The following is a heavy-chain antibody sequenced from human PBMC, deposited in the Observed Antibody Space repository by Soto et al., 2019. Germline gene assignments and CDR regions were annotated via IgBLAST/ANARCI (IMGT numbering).Heavy chain of an antibody. J-gene: IGHJ4*02. CDR3: ARILRHTHGWYHHDY. V-gene: IGHV4-59*01. CDR2: ISDSGNT. CDR1: GGSIGSYY. D-gene: IGHD6-19*01. Sequence: QVQLQESGPGLVKPSETLSLTCTVSGGSIGSYYWSWIRQPPGKGLEWIGYISDSGNTNYNPSLESRVTISVDMSKNQFSLKLTSVTAADTAVYYCARILRHTHGWYHHDYWGQGTLGTVSS.